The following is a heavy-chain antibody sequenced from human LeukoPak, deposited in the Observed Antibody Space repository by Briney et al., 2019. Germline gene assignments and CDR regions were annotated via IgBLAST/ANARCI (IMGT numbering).Heavy chain of an antibody. Sequence: ASVKVSCKASGYTLTSYDINWVRQATGQGLEWMGWMNPNSGRTGYAQNFQGRITITRNTSISTAYMELSSLRSEDTAVYYCARDSTLGYCSSTSCFTPFDYWGQGTLVTVSS. J-gene: IGHJ4*02. CDR2: MNPNSGRT. V-gene: IGHV1-8*01. CDR3: ARDSTLGYCSSTSCFTPFDY. D-gene: IGHD2-2*01. CDR1: GYTLTSYD.